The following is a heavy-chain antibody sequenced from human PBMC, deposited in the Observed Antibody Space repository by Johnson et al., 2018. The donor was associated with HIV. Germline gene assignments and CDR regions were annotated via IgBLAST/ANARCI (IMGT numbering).Heavy chain of an antibody. V-gene: IGHV3-30*02. J-gene: IGHJ3*02. Sequence: QVQLVESGGGLIQPGGSLRLSCAASGFTFSSYGMHWVRQAPGKGLEWVAFIRLDGSNKYYADSVTGRFTISRDNSKNTLYLQMNSLIAEDTAVYYCAKWSIVGATFSDAFDIWGQGTMVTVSS. CDR2: IRLDGSNK. CDR1: GFTFSSYG. D-gene: IGHD1-26*01. CDR3: AKWSIVGATFSDAFDI.